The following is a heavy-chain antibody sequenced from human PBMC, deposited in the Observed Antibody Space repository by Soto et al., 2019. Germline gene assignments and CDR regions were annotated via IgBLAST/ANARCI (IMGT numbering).Heavy chain of an antibody. J-gene: IGHJ3*01. V-gene: IGHV3-74*01. CDR1: GFTFDYYW. CDR2: IHSDGTST. Sequence: EVQRVESGGGLVQPGESLRLSCAASGFTFDYYWMHWVRQAPGKGLVRVSRIHSDGTSTTYADSVKGRFTISRDNAKNTLSLQMNSLRAEDTAVYYCARGDRGAFDLWGQGTVVTVSS. CDR3: ARGDRGAFDL. D-gene: IGHD1-26*01.